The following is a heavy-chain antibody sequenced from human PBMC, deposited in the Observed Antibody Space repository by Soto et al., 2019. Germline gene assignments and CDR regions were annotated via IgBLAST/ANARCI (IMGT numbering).Heavy chain of an antibody. CDR2: INPIDGST. Sequence: QVQLVQSGAEVKKPGASVKVSCKASGYIFTSYYMYWVRQAPGQGLEWLGMINPIDGSTTYAQRFQGKVTMNRDTSTNTVYMELSSLGSEDTAVYYCARDLRPRFLEPPQNAGLGPWGQGTLVTVSS. J-gene: IGHJ5*02. CDR3: ARDLRPRFLEPPQNAGLGP. CDR1: GYIFTSYY. V-gene: IGHV1-46*01. D-gene: IGHD3-3*01.